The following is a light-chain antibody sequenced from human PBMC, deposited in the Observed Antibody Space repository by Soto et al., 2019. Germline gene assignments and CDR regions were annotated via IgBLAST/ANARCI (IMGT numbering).Light chain of an antibody. J-gene: IGKJ4*01. CDR2: TGS. Sequence: DIQMTQSPSSVSASVGDRVRITCRASQGISNWLAWYQQKPGRAPKLLIYTGSILQSVVPSWFSGTVAGAVFILTLISLQLEDVASFYCQQANSFPLTFGGWTKGEMK. V-gene: IGKV1-12*01. CDR1: QGISNW. CDR3: QQANSFPLT.